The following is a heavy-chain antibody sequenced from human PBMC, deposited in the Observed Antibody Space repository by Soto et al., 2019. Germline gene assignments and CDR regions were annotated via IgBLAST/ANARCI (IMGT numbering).Heavy chain of an antibody. CDR2: IWYDGSNK. CDR3: ASGNYDILTGYKTPRMIENAFDI. J-gene: IGHJ3*02. CDR1: GFTFSSYG. D-gene: IGHD3-9*01. V-gene: IGHV3-33*01. Sequence: PGGSLRLSCAASGFTFSSYGMHWVRQAPGKGLEWVAVIWYDGSNKYYADSVKGRFTISRDNSKNTLYLQMNSLRAEDTAVYYCASGNYDILTGYKTPRMIENAFDIWGQGTMVTVSS.